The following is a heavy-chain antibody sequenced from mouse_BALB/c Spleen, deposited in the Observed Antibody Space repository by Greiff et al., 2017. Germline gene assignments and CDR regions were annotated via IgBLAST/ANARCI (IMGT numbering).Heavy chain of an antibody. J-gene: IGHJ3*01. CDR2: IYPGDGDT. Sequence: QVQLQQSGAELVRPGSSVKISCKASGYAFSSYWMNWVKQRPGQGLEWIGQIYPGDGDTNYNGKFKGKATLTADKSSSTAYMQLSSLTSEDSAVYFCARDDYDGFADWGQGTLVTVSA. V-gene: IGHV1-80*01. CDR1: GYAFSSYW. CDR3: ARDDYDGFAD. D-gene: IGHD2-4*01.